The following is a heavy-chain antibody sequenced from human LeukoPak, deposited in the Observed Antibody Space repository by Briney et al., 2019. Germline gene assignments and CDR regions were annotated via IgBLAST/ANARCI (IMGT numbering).Heavy chain of an antibody. CDR3: AKDGYDRSGYWPFFDY. CDR2: ITNDGSST. V-gene: IGHV3-74*01. J-gene: IGHJ4*02. Sequence: PGGSLRLSCAASGLTFSSHWMHWVRQAPGKGLVWVSRITNDGSSTTYADSVKGRFTISRDNSKNTLYLQMNSLRAEDTAVYYCAKDGYDRSGYWPFFDYWGQGTLVTVSS. CDR1: GLTFSSHW. D-gene: IGHD3-22*01.